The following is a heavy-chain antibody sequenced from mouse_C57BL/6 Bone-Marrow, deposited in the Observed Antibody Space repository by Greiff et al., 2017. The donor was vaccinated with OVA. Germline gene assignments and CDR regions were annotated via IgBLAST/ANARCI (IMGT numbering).Heavy chain of an antibody. CDR1: GYTFTSYW. Sequence: QVQLQQPGAELVMPGASVKLSCKASGYTFTSYWMHWVKQRPGQGLAWIGEIDPSDSYNNYHQQFKGQSTLTVDKYSSTAYVQHSSLTSEDSAVYYCCLCYSKGGWYVDVWGTGTTVTVSS. J-gene: IGHJ1*03. D-gene: IGHD2-5*01. CDR2: IDPSDSYN. V-gene: IGHV1-69*01. CDR3: CLCYSKGGWYVDV.